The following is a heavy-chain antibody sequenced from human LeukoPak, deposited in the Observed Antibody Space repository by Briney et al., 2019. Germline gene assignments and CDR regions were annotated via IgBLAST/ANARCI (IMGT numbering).Heavy chain of an antibody. D-gene: IGHD3-3*01. CDR2: LNPSGGST. V-gene: IGHV1-46*03. Sequence: ASVKVSRKASGYTFTSYYIHWVRQAPGQGLEWMGILNPSGGSTSYAQKFQGRVTMTRDTSTSTVYMELSSLRSDDTAVYYCTRATIFGVVVHYYYMDVWGKGTTVTVSS. CDR1: GYTFTSYY. J-gene: IGHJ6*03. CDR3: TRATIFGVVVHYYYMDV.